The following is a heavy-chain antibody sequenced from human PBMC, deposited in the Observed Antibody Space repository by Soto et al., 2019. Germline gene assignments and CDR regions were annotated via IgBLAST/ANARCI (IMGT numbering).Heavy chain of an antibody. D-gene: IGHD2-15*01. Sequence: QVTLKESGPVLVKPTETLTLTCTVSGVSLNNARMGVSWIRQPPGKALEWLAHIFSNDEKSYSTSLKSRLTSSKDTSKSQVVLTMTNMDPVDTATYYCARIWGYCSGGTCYGWDSYYAMDVWGQGTTVTVSS. CDR1: GVSLNNARMG. J-gene: IGHJ6*02. CDR3: ARIWGYCSGGTCYGWDSYYAMDV. CDR2: IFSNDEK. V-gene: IGHV2-26*01.